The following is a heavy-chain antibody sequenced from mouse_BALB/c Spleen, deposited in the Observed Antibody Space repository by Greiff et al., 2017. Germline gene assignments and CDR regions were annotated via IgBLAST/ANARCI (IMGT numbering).Heavy chain of an antibody. V-gene: IGHV2-6-2*01. Sequence: QVQLQQSGPDLVAPSQSLSITCTVSGFSLTSYGVHWVRQPPGKGLEWLVVIWSDGSTTYNSALKSRLSISKDNSKSQVFLKMNSLQTDDTAMYYCARQYDYDLAWFAYWGQGTLVTVSA. CDR3: ARQYDYDLAWFAY. D-gene: IGHD2-4*01. J-gene: IGHJ3*01. CDR2: IWSDGST. CDR1: GFSLTSYG.